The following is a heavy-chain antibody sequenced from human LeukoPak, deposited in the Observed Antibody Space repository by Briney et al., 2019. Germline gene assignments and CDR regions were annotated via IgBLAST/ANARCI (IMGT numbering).Heavy chain of an antibody. V-gene: IGHV4-59*01. CDR2: IYYSGST. CDR3: ARGSRGYGDYVYWFDP. CDR1: GGSISSYY. D-gene: IGHD4-17*01. Sequence: SETLSLTCTVPGGSISSYYWSWIRQPPGKGLEWIGYIYYSGSTNYNPSLKSRVTISVDTSKNQFSLKLSSVTAADTAVYYCARGSRGYGDYVYWFDPWGQGTLVTVSS. J-gene: IGHJ5*02.